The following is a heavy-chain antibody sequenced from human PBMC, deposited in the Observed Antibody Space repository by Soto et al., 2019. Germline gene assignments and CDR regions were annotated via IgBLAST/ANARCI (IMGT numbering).Heavy chain of an antibody. CDR3: ARDRDTAMAYYFDY. Sequence: GSLRLSCAASGFTFSSYAMHWVRQAPGKGLEWVAVISYDGSNKYYADSVKGRFTISRDNSKNTLYLQMNSLRAEDTAVYYCARDRDTAMAYYFDYWGQGTLVTVSS. CDR1: GFTFSSYA. D-gene: IGHD5-18*01. J-gene: IGHJ4*02. CDR2: ISYDGSNK. V-gene: IGHV3-30-3*01.